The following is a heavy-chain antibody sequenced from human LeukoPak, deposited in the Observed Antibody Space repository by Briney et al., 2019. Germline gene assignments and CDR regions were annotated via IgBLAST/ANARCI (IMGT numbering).Heavy chain of an antibody. CDR1: GYTFIRYA. J-gene: IGHJ3*02. CDR2: ISAYTGST. V-gene: IGHV1-18*01. Sequence: ASVKVSCKASGYTFIRYAITWVRQAPGQGFEWMGWISAYTGSTNYAQKLQGRVTMPTDPSTSTAYMDLRSLRSDDTAVYYCARTVGATGAFDIWGQGTMVIVSS. CDR3: ARTVGATGAFDI. D-gene: IGHD1-26*01.